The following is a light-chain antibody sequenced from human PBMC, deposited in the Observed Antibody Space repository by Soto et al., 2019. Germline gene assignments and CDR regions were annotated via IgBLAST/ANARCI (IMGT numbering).Light chain of an antibody. V-gene: IGLV1-36*01. CDR2: YDD. CDR3: AACDDSLNGWL. J-gene: IGLJ3*02. CDR1: SSNIGNNA. Sequence: QSVLTQPPSVSEAPRQRVTISCSGSSSNIGNNAVNWYQQLPGKAPKLLIYYDDLLTSGVSDRFSGSKSGTSASLAISGLQSEDKDDSSFAACDDSLNGWLFCGVTKVTVL.